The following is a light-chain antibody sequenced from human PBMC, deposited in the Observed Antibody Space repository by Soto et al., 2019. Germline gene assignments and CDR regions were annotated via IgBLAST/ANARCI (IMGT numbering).Light chain of an antibody. V-gene: IGKV1-5*01. CDR1: QRLSNW. CDR2: HAS. Sequence: QVSQTPSTLPASVGDRVTITCRASQRLSNWLAWYPQQPGTAPKLLIYHASTLDSGVPSRISGCCSRAEFTRAVGPLQPDDFATYYCHHLNSFPLCFG. CDR3: HHLNSFPLC. J-gene: IGKJ3*01.